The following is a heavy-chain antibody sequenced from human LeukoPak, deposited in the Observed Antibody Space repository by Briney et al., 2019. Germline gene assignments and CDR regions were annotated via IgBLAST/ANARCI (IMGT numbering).Heavy chain of an antibody. D-gene: IGHD3-10*01. Sequence: PGGSLRLSCAASGFTFSSYSMNWVRQAPGKGLEWVSSISSSSSYIYYADSVKGRFTISRDNAKNSLYLQVNSLRAEDTAVYYCARDRSVRRLGPDAFDIWGQGTMVTVSS. CDR1: GFTFSSYS. V-gene: IGHV3-21*01. CDR3: ARDRSVRRLGPDAFDI. J-gene: IGHJ3*02. CDR2: ISSSSSYI.